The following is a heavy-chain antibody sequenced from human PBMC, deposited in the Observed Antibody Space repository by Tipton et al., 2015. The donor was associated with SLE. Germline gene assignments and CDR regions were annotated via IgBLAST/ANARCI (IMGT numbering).Heavy chain of an antibody. CDR1: GESLSGHS. D-gene: IGHD6-19*01. V-gene: IGHV4-34*01. CDR2: INHSGRI. J-gene: IGHJ4*02. CDR3: ASLLWYSSGSFED. Sequence: TLSLTCTVYGESLSGHSWVWIRQPPGKGLEWIGDINHSGRIDYNPSLMSRVTISEATSKNQFSLTLTSVTAADTGVYYCASLLWYSSGSFEDWGQGTLVTVSS.